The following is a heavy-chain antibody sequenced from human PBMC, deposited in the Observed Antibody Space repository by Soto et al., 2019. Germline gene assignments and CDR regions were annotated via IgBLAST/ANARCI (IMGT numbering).Heavy chain of an antibody. CDR1: GYTFSSFG. CDR2: ISAYNGNT. J-gene: IGHJ6*03. V-gene: IGHV1-18*01. D-gene: IGHD1-26*01. CDR3: ARDGANVYRGGYYYYMDV. Sequence: QVQLVQSGAEVKKPWASVKVSCKASGYTFSSFGINWVRQAPGQGLEWMGWISAYNGNTNYAQKLQGRGTMTTDTSTSTAYMELRSLRSDDTAVYYCARDGANVYRGGYYYYMDVWGKGTTVTVSS.